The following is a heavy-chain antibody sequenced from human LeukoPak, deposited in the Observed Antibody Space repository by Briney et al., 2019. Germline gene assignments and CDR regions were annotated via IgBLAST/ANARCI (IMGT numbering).Heavy chain of an antibody. CDR3: ACSRWLQLPY. D-gene: IGHD5-24*01. Sequence: PSEALSLTCTVSGGSISSGDYYWGWNRQPPGKGLEWIGYIYYSGSTYYNPSLKSRVTISVDTSKNQFSLKLSSVTAADTAVYYCACSRWLQLPYWGQGTLVTVSS. CDR1: GGSISSGDYY. V-gene: IGHV4-30-4*01. CDR2: IYYSGST. J-gene: IGHJ4*02.